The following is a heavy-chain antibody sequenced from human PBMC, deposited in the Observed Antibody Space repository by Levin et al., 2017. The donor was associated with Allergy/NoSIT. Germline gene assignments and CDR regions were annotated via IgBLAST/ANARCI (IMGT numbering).Heavy chain of an antibody. CDR3: ARPTGFGQSRDAFDI. J-gene: IGHJ3*02. CDR2: IYPGDSDT. Sequence: TGESLKISCKGSGYRFSIYWIGWVRQMPGKGLEWMGIIYPGDSDTRYSPSFQGQVNISVDKSISTAYLQWSSLKASDTAMYYCARPTGFGQSRDAFDIWGQGTMVTVSS. CDR1: GYRFSIYW. D-gene: IGHD3-10*01. V-gene: IGHV5-51*01.